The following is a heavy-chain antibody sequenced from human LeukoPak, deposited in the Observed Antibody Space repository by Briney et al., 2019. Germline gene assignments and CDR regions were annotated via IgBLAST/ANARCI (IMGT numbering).Heavy chain of an antibody. J-gene: IGHJ4*02. CDR2: IYPGGSDT. D-gene: IGHD5-12*01. V-gene: IGHV5-51*01. CDR3: ARQARPIVATIFDY. CDR1: GYSFTSYW. Sequence: GESLKISWKGSGYSFTSYWIGWVRQMPGKGLELMGIIYPGGSDTRYSPSFQGQVTISADKSISTAYLQWSSLKASDTAMYYCARQARPIVATIFDYWGQGTLVTVSS.